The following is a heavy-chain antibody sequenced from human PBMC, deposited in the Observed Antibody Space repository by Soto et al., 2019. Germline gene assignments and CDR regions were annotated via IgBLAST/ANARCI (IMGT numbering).Heavy chain of an antibody. J-gene: IGHJ4*02. CDR1: GYTFTSYY. D-gene: IGHD3-16*02. Sequence: VASVKVSCKASGYTFTSYYIHWVRQAPGQGLEWMGIINPSYGSTNYAQKLQGRVTMTIDTSTSTDYMDLSSLRSEDTAVYYCARYFDDAVYYCSIEGSYSYSRFDYWGQGTLVTVSS. CDR2: INPSYGST. CDR3: ARYFDDAVYYCSIEGSYSYSRFDY. V-gene: IGHV1-46*01.